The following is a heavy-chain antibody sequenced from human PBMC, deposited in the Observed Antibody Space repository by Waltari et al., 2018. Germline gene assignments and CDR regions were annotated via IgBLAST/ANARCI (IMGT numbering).Heavy chain of an antibody. D-gene: IGHD6-13*01. CDR1: GFTFTNYW. Sequence: EVQLVESGGGLVQPGGSLRLSCATSGFTFTNYWMSWVRQAPGKGLEGLANINHDGSGKFFLGSVKGRFTISRDNAKKSVYLQMNSLTGEDTAVYYCATSRDAAGNDWGQGTLVTVSS. CDR2: INHDGSGK. J-gene: IGHJ4*02. CDR3: ATSRDAAGND. V-gene: IGHV3-7*01.